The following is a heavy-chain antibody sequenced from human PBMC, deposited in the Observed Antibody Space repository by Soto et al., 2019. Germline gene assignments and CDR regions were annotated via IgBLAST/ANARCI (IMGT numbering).Heavy chain of an antibody. Sequence: EVQLVESGGGLIQPGGSLRLSCAASGFTVSSNYMSWVRQAPGKGLEWVSVIYSGGSTYYADSVKGRFIISRDNSQNTLCIKLTRTTAEDTAVYYCATDWQQGNWFDPWGQGTLVTVSS. J-gene: IGHJ5*02. V-gene: IGHV3-53*01. CDR3: ATDWQQGNWFDP. CDR1: GFTVSSNY. D-gene: IGHD6-13*01. CDR2: IYSGGST.